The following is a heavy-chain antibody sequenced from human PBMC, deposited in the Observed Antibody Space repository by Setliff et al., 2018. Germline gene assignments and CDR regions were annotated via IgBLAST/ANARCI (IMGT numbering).Heavy chain of an antibody. CDR2: ISGYYNKT. CDR3: AKDRVEVVVAAPQARFDP. V-gene: IGHV1-18*01. D-gene: IGHD2-15*01. Sequence: ASVKVSCKTSGFSFTTYGITWVRQAPGQGLEWMGWISGYYNKTNYAQKFQDRVTMTTDTSTSTAYMELRSLRSDDTAVYYCAKDRVEVVVAAPQARFDPWGQGTLVTVSS. J-gene: IGHJ5*02. CDR1: GFSFTTYG.